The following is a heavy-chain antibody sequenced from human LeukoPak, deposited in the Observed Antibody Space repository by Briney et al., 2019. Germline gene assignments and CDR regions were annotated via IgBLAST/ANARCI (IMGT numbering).Heavy chain of an antibody. CDR1: GGSFSGYY. Sequence: PSETLSLTCAVYGGSFSGYYWCWIRQPPGKGLEWIGEINHSGSTNYNPSLKSRVTISVDTSKNQFSLKLSSVTAADTAVYYCARVYLGYCSSTSCYTTYYYYYMDVWGKGTTVTVSS. D-gene: IGHD2-2*02. CDR2: INHSGST. CDR3: ARVYLGYCSSTSCYTTYYYYYMDV. V-gene: IGHV4-34*01. J-gene: IGHJ6*03.